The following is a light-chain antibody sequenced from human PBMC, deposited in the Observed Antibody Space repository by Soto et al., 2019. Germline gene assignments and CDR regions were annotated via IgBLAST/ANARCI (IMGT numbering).Light chain of an antibody. Sequence: DIQMTQSPSSLSASVGDRVTVTCRASRSISSYLNWYQQKLGKAPQLLIYAASSLQSGVPSRFSGSGSGTDFTLTISSLQPEDFATYYCQQSYTTPWTFGQGTKVEVK. V-gene: IGKV1-39*01. CDR3: QQSYTTPWT. J-gene: IGKJ1*01. CDR1: RSISSY. CDR2: AAS.